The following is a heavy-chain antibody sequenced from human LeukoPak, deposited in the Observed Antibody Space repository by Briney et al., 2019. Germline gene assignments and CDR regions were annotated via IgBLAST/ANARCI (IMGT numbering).Heavy chain of an antibody. D-gene: IGHD2-8*01. Sequence: PSETLSLTCAVYGASFNTYYWTWIRQSPDKGLEWIGEVNHDGDTNVNPSLRSRVVMSVDASKNQFSLKLTSVTATDTAVYFYARGPVALPNDRLNFFFDFWGQGTLVTVSS. J-gene: IGHJ5*01. CDR2: VNHDGDT. V-gene: IGHV4-34*01. CDR3: ARGPVALPNDRLNFFFDF. CDR1: GASFNTYY.